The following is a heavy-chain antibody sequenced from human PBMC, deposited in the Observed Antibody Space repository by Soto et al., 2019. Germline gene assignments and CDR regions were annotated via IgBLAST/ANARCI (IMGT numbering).Heavy chain of an antibody. CDR1: GFTFSSYG. V-gene: IGHV3-30*18. J-gene: IGHJ4*02. Sequence: PGGSLRLSCAASGFTFSSYGMHWVRQAPGKGLEWVAVISYDGSNKYYADSVKGRFTISRDNSKNTLYLQMNSLRAEDTAVYYCAKRYCSSTSCSREFDYWGQGTLVTVSS. CDR2: ISYDGSNK. D-gene: IGHD2-2*01. CDR3: AKRYCSSTSCSREFDY.